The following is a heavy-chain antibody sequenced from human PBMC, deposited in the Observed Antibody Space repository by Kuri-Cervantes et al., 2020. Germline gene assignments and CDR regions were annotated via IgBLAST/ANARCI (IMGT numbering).Heavy chain of an antibody. CDR2: IHYSGST. CDR1: GGSISSGDYY. CDR3: ARGIYSSSWREVTIYGMDV. V-gene: IGHV4-30-4*01. J-gene: IGHJ6*02. D-gene: IGHD6-13*01. Sequence: TLSLTCTVSGGSISSGDYYWSWIRQPPGKGLEWIGYIHYSGSTYYNPSLKGRVTISVDTSKNQFSLKLSSVTAADTAVYYCARGIYSSSWREVTIYGMDVWGQGTTVTVSS.